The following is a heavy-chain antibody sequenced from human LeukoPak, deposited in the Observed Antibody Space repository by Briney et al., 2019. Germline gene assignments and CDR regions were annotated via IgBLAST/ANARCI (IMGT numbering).Heavy chain of an antibody. Sequence: ASVKVSCKASGYTXTSYYMHWVRQAPGQGLEWMGIINPSGGSTIYAQKFQGRVTMTRDTSTSTVYMELSSLRSEDTAVYYCARDYGPSYYYDSSGYLGYWGQGTMVTVSS. D-gene: IGHD3-22*01. CDR3: ARDYGPSYYYDSSGYLGY. J-gene: IGHJ4*02. CDR2: INPSGGST. CDR1: GYTXTSYY. V-gene: IGHV1-46*01.